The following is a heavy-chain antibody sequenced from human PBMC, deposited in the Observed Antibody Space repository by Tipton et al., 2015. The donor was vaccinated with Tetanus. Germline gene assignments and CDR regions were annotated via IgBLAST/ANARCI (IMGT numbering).Heavy chain of an antibody. CDR2: ISSTGLYI. Sequence: SLRLSCVVSGFTFSTTKMNWVRQAPGRGLEWVASISSTGLYINYADSLKGRFTISRDNAKNSLSLQMNSLRTDDTAIYYCVSGSALGNWGQGTLVTVSS. CDR3: VSGSALGN. D-gene: IGHD6-25*01. V-gene: IGHV3-21*01. J-gene: IGHJ4*02. CDR1: GFTFSTTK.